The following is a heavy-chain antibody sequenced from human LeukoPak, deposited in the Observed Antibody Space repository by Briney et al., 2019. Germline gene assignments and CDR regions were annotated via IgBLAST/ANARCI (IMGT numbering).Heavy chain of an antibody. CDR1: GFTFSSYA. CDR3: AKDPYYYGSGSYFDY. J-gene: IGHJ4*02. V-gene: IGHV3-23*01. CDR2: ISGSGGST. D-gene: IGHD3-10*01. Sequence: GGCLSLSCAASGFTFSSYAMSRVRRAPGKGLEWVSAISGSGGSTYYADSVKGRFTISRDNSKNTLYLQMNSLRAEDTAVYYCAKDPYYYGSGSYFDYWGQGTLVTVSS.